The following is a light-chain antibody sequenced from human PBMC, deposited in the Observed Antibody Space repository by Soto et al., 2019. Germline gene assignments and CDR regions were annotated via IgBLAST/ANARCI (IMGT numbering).Light chain of an antibody. V-gene: IGKV1-9*01. CDR2: AAS. CDR3: QQLNSYPT. CDR1: QGISSY. Sequence: SQLHQSPSFLTASVGDRVTITCRASQGISSYVAWYQQKPGKAPKLLIYAASTLQSGVPSRFSGSGSGKEFTLTISSLQPEDFATYYCQQLNSYPTFGQGTRLDI. J-gene: IGKJ5*01.